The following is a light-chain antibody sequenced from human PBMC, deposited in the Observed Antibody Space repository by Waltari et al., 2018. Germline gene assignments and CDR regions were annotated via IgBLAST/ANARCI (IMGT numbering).Light chain of an antibody. CDR1: QGISRR. Sequence: DIQMTQSPSSVSTSVGDSVHPTCRASQGISRRLAWYQQKPGKAPKLLIYDASSLHSGVPSRFSGSGSGTEFTLTISSLQPEDFATYYCLQVDSFPRTFGQGTKVEVK. V-gene: IGKV1-12*01. CDR2: DAS. CDR3: LQVDSFPRT. J-gene: IGKJ1*01.